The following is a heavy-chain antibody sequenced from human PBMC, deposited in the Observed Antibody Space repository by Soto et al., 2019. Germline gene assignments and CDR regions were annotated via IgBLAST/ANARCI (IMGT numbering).Heavy chain of an antibody. CDR1: GFTFSSYG. CDR2: ISYDGSNR. CDR3: AKGGSYDSIGDLGWLDY. D-gene: IGHD3-22*01. Sequence: QVQLVESGGGVVQPGRSLRLSCAASGFTFSSYGIHWVRQAPGKGLEWVAVISYDGSNRYYADSVKGRITISRDNSKNTLYLQMNSLRAEDTAVYYCAKGGSYDSIGDLGWLDYWGHGTLVTVSS. J-gene: IGHJ4*01. V-gene: IGHV3-30*18.